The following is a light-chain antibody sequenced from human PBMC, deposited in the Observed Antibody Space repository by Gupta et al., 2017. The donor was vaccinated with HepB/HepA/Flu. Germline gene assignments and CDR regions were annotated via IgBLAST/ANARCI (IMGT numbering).Light chain of an antibody. V-gene: IGLV1-44*01. CDR2: SNN. CDR3: AAWDDSLNGFV. J-gene: IGLJ1*01. CDR1: SSNIGSNT. Sequence: SVLTPPPSPSGSPGQRVTIPCSGSSSNIGSNTVHWYQQLPGTAPKLLIYSNNQRPSGVPDRFSGSRSGTSASLAISGLQAEDEADYYCAAWDDSLNGFVFGTGTKVTVL.